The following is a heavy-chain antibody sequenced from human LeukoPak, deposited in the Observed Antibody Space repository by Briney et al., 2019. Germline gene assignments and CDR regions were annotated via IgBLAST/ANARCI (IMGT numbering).Heavy chain of an antibody. V-gene: IGHV3-7*03. CDR3: ARDGFGTGSN. CDR2: MKQDGSEK. Sequence: PGGSLRLSCAASGLTFSNYWMDWVRQAPGKGLEWVANMKQDGSEKNYVDSVKGRFIISRDNAKNSLYLQMNTLGADDTAVYYCARDGFGTGSNWGQGTLVTVSS. D-gene: IGHD3-16*01. CDR1: GLTFSNYW. J-gene: IGHJ4*02.